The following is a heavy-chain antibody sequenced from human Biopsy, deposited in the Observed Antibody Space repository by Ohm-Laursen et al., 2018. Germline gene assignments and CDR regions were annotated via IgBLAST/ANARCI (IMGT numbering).Heavy chain of an antibody. CDR1: GFTFSDYY. CDR3: TRLAYYYYYGMDV. CDR2: ITGSSSTI. V-gene: IGHV3-11*04. Sequence: SLRLSCAASGFTFSDYYMSWIRQAPGKGLEWISYITGSSSTIYYADSVKGRFTISRDNAKNSLYLQMNSLRAEDTAVYYCTRLAYYYYYGMDVWGQGTTVTVSS. J-gene: IGHJ6*02. D-gene: IGHD2-21*01.